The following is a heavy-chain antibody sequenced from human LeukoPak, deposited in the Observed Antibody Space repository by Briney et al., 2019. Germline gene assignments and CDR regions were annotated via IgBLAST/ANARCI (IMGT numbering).Heavy chain of an antibody. CDR3: ARDNYGAEEGIGSSLVWLDP. J-gene: IGHJ5*02. D-gene: IGHD4-11*01. Sequence: ASVKVSCKASGYTFTTYAINWVRQAPGQGLEWMGWIDTSTGKPTYAQGFTEQFVFSLGASVSTAYLQISSLKAEDTAVYYCARDNYGAEEGIGSSLVWLDPWGQGTRVTVSS. CDR2: IDTSTGKP. CDR1: GYTFTTYA. V-gene: IGHV7-4-1*02.